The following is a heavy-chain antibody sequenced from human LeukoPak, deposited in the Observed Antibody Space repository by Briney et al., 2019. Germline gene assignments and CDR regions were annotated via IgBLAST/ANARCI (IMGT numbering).Heavy chain of an antibody. CDR3: ASHYDSSGSYIY. CDR2: IYRGGSI. J-gene: IGHJ4*02. CDR1: AFTVSSNY. Sequence: GGSLTLSCAAYAFTVSSNYMGWVSQAPGEGLKLVLVIYRGGSIYSLYSVKARSTISRHNSKTTLYLQMNSLRAEDTAVYYCASHYDSSGSYIYWGQGTLVTVSS. V-gene: IGHV3-53*04. D-gene: IGHD3-22*01.